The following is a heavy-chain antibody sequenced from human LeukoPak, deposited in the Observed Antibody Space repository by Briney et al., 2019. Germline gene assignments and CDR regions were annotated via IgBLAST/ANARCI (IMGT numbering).Heavy chain of an antibody. Sequence: GRSLRLSCAASGFTFSSYAMHWVRQAPGKGLEWVAVISYDGSNKYYADSVKGRFTISRDNSKNTLYLQMNSLRAEDTAVYYCAKDEEAYDSSGYYHIDYWGQGALVTVSS. CDR2: ISYDGSNK. D-gene: IGHD3-22*01. CDR3: AKDEEAYDSSGYYHIDY. V-gene: IGHV3-30-3*01. CDR1: GFTFSSYA. J-gene: IGHJ4*02.